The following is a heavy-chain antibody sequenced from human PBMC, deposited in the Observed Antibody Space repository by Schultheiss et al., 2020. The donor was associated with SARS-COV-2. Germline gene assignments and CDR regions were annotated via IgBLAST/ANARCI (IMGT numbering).Heavy chain of an antibody. J-gene: IGHJ3*02. Sequence: GESLKISCAASGFTFSSYAMHWVRQAPGKGLEWVAVISYDGSNKYYADSVKGRFTISRDNSKNTLYLQMNSLRAEDTAVYYCARQWLVLDAFDIWGQGTMVTVSS. CDR3: ARQWLVLDAFDI. D-gene: IGHD6-19*01. CDR2: ISYDGSNK. V-gene: IGHV3-30-3*01. CDR1: GFTFSSYA.